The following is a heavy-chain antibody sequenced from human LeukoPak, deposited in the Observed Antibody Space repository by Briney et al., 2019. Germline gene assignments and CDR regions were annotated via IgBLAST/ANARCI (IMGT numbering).Heavy chain of an antibody. D-gene: IGHD2-2*01. CDR2: IYPGDSDT. CDR1: GYSFNTYW. Sequence: PGESLKISCRGSGYSFNTYWIGWVRQMPGKGLEWMGIIYPGDSDTRYSPSFQGQVTMSADRSINTAYLQWSSLKASDTAMYYCARRQGCSSTSCPPDYWGQGTLVTVSS. J-gene: IGHJ4*02. V-gene: IGHV5-51*01. CDR3: ARRQGCSSTSCPPDY.